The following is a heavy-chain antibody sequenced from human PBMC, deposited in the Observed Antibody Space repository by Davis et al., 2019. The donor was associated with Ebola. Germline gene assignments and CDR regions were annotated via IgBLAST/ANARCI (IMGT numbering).Heavy chain of an antibody. V-gene: IGHV4-34*01. Sequence: MPSETLSLTCAVYGGSFSDYYWTWIRQPPGKGKGLEWIGEINRRGSTNYNPSLKSRVTISVDTSKNQFSLKLTSVTAADTAVYYCARQPYSSSWYNYYGMDVWGQGTTVTVSS. J-gene: IGHJ6*02. D-gene: IGHD6-13*01. CDR2: INRRGST. CDR3: ARQPYSSSWYNYYGMDV. CDR1: GGSFSDYY.